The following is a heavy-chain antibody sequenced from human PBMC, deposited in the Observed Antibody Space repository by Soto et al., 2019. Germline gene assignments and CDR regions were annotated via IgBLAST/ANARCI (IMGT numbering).Heavy chain of an antibody. D-gene: IGHD3-3*01. V-gene: IGHV3-74*01. CDR2: INGDGSST. CDR3: ARDGDYNWFDP. Sequence: GGSLRLSCADSGFTFSSYWMHWVRQAPGKGLVWVSHINGDGSSTGYADSVKGRFTISRDNAKNTLYLQLNSLRAEDTAVYFCARDGDYNWFDPWGQGTLVTVSS. CDR1: GFTFSSYW. J-gene: IGHJ5*02.